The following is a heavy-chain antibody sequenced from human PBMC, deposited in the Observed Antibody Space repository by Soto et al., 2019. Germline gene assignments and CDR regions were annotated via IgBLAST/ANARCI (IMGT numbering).Heavy chain of an antibody. CDR2: ISAYNGNT. J-gene: IGHJ5*02. Sequence: QVKLVQSGAEVKKPGASVKVSCKASGYTFTSYGISWVRQAPGQGLEWMGWISAYNGNTNYAQKLQGRVTMTTDTSTSTAYMELRSLRSDDTAVYYCARDSAQTVTPGWHWFDPWGQGTLVTVSS. D-gene: IGHD4-4*01. CDR1: GYTFTSYG. V-gene: IGHV1-18*01. CDR3: ARDSAQTVTPGWHWFDP.